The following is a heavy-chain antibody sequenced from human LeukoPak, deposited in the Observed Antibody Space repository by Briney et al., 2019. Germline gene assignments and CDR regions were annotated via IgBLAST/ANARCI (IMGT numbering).Heavy chain of an antibody. CDR1: GFTFSSYG. D-gene: IGHD2-21*02. Sequence: PGRSLRLSCAASGFTFSSYGMHWVRQAPGKGLEWVAVISYDGSNKYYAGSVKGRFTISRDNSKNTLYLQMNSLRAEDTAVYYCAKEGCRFDCGGDCPRFWGQGTLVTVSS. V-gene: IGHV3-30*18. CDR3: AKEGCRFDCGGDCPRF. CDR2: ISYDGSNK. J-gene: IGHJ4*02.